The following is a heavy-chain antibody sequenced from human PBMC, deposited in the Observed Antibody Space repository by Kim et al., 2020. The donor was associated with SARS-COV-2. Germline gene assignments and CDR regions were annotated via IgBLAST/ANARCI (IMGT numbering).Heavy chain of an antibody. D-gene: IGHD2-2*01. CDR3: ARQYCSSTSCYRLDY. J-gene: IGHJ4*02. V-gene: IGHV3-11*04. Sequence: DSVKGRFTISRNKAKNSLYLQMNSLRAEDTAVNYCARQYCSSTSCYRLDYWGQGTLVTVSS.